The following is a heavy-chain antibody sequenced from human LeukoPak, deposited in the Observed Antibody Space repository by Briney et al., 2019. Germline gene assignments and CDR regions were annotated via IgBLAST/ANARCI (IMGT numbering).Heavy chain of an antibody. D-gene: IGHD3-22*01. CDR2: INTNTGNP. Sequence: ASVKVSCKASGYTFTSYAMNWVRQAPGQGLEWMGWINTNTGNPTYAQGFTGRFVFSLDTSVSTAYLQISSLKAEDTAVYYCARDQGSSGYFPHPRIMDVWGKGTTVTVSS. CDR1: GYTFTSYA. J-gene: IGHJ6*04. CDR3: ARDQGSSGYFPHPRIMDV. V-gene: IGHV7-4-1*02.